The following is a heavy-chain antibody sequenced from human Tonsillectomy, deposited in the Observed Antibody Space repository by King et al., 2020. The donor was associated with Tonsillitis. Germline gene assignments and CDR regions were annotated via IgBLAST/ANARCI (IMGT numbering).Heavy chain of an antibody. Sequence: VQLVESGGGLVKPGGSLRLSCAASGFTFSSYIMNCVRQAPGKGLEWVSSISSSSSYIYNADSVKGLFTISRDNAKNSLYLQMNSLRVEDTAVYYCARGGYSYGPDYWGQGNLVTVSS. D-gene: IGHD5-18*01. CDR2: ISSSSSYI. J-gene: IGHJ4*02. CDR1: GFTFSSYI. CDR3: ARGGYSYGPDY. V-gene: IGHV3-21*01.